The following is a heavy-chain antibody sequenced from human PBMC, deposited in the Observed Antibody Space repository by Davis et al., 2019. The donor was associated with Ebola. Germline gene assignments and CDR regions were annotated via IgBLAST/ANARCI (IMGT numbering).Heavy chain of an antibody. V-gene: IGHV3-11*01. J-gene: IGHJ5*02. CDR3: ARSSKRFRDFFWFDP. D-gene: IGHD3-10*01. CDR1: GSTFSDYY. CDR2: ISSSGSTI. Sequence: GGSLRLSCAASGSTFSDYYMSWIRQAPGKGLEWVSYISSSGSTIYYADSVKGRFTISRDNAKNSLYLQMNSLRAEDTAVYYCARSSKRFRDFFWFDPWGQGTLVTVSS.